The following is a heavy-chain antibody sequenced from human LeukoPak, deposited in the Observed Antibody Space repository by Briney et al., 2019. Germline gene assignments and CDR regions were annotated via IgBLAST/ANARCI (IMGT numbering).Heavy chain of an antibody. D-gene: IGHD2-2*01. CDR3: ARGGYCSTSSCTYGMDV. Sequence: SVKVSCKASGYTFTNYYIHWVRQAPGQGLELLAWINPATGDTNHAQKFQGRITMTRDTSITTAYMALSRLTSDETAVYFCARGGYCSTSSCTYGMDVWGKGTTVTVSS. CDR1: GYTFTNYY. J-gene: IGHJ6*04. CDR2: INPATGDT. V-gene: IGHV1-2*02.